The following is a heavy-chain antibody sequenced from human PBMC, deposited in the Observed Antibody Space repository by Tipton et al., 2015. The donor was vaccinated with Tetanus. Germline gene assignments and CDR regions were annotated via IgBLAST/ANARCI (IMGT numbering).Heavy chain of an antibody. J-gene: IGHJ4*02. Sequence: QLVQPGAEVKKPGASVKVSCKASGYTFTGYYLHWVRQAPGQGLEWMGRINPATGDSTYAQKYQDRVSMTRDTSITTAYMELRRLTSDDTAVYFCATSLEPGIAVAGYYFDYWGQGTLVTVSS. V-gene: IGHV1-2*06. CDR3: ATSLEPGIAVAGYYFDY. CDR1: GYTFTGYY. CDR2: INPATGDS. D-gene: IGHD6-19*01.